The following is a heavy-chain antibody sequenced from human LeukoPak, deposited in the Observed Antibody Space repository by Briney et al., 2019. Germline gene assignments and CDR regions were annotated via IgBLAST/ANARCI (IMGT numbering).Heavy chain of an antibody. J-gene: IGHJ4*02. Sequence: GGSLRLSCAASGFMFRTFGMSWVRQAPGKGLEWVSSISGSGDSAYDADSVKGRFTISRDNAKNSLYLQMNSLRAEDTAVYYCARVREEGFDYWGQGTLVTVSS. CDR3: ARVREEGFDY. CDR1: GFMFRTFG. V-gene: IGHV3-23*01. CDR2: ISGSGDSA. D-gene: IGHD1-26*01.